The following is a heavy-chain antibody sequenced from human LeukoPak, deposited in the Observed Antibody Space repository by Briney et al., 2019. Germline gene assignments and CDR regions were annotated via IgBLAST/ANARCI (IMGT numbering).Heavy chain of an antibody. V-gene: IGHV3-48*04. CDR1: GFTFSSYA. CDR3: ARVSYSSGWYRPRYFDL. Sequence: GGSLRLSCAASGFTFSSYAMSWVRQAPGKGLEWVSYISSSGSTIYYADSVKGRFTISRDNAKNSLYLQMNSLRAEDTAVYYCARVSYSSGWYRPRYFDLWGRGTLVTVSS. CDR2: ISSSGSTI. D-gene: IGHD6-19*01. J-gene: IGHJ2*01.